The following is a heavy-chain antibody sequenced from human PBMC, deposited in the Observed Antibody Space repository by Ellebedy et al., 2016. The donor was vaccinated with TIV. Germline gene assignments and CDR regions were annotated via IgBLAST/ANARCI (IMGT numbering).Heavy chain of an antibody. V-gene: IGHV3-30*18. J-gene: IGHJ4*02. CDR3: SKDAWERARISWEHDH. D-gene: IGHD5-24*01. CDR1: GFTFSTYG. Sequence: GESLKISCAASGFTFSTYGMHWVRQATGAGLEWVGVVSYAGNNKYYADSVKGRFTISRDNSKNTLNLQMNSLRPEDTAVYYCSKDAWERARISWEHDHWGQGTLVTVSS. CDR2: VSYAGNNK.